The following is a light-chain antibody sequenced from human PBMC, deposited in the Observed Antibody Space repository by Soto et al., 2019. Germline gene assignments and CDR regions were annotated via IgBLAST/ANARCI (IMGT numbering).Light chain of an antibody. CDR2: AAS. J-gene: IGKJ1*01. V-gene: IGKV3-20*01. Sequence: ESVLTQSPGTLSLSPGERATISCRASQSVSSSYLAWYQQKPGQAPRLLIYAASIRATGIPDRFSGSGSGTDVTLTISRLKPEDFAVFYCQQYGSAPQTFGEGTKGDIK. CDR3: QQYGSAPQT. CDR1: QSVSSSY.